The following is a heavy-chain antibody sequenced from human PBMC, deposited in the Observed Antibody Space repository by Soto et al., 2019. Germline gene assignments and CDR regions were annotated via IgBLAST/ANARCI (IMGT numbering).Heavy chain of an antibody. CDR2: IRSRTFNYAT. V-gene: IGHV3-73*01. D-gene: IGHD1-1*01. CDR1: GFTFSASG. Sequence: GGSLRLSCAASGFTFSASGIHWVRQSSGKGLEWVGRIRSRTFNYATAYVASVKDRFTVSRDDSRNTAYLQMNSLETDDSALYYCLSVGDTNNWFYWGQGTLVTVSS. CDR3: LSVGDTNNWFY. J-gene: IGHJ4*02.